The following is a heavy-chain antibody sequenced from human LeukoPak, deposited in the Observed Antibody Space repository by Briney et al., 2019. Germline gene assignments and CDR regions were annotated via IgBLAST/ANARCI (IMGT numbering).Heavy chain of an antibody. CDR2: INHSGST. CDR3: ARDNDDVGALLDF. Sequence: SETLSLTCTVSGGSISSYYWNWIRQPPGKGLEWIGEINHSGSTNYNPSLKSRLTMSVDTAKTQFSLKLISVTAADTALYYCARDNDDVGALLDFWGQGTLVTVSS. CDR1: GGSISSYY. J-gene: IGHJ4*02. V-gene: IGHV4-34*01. D-gene: IGHD1-26*01.